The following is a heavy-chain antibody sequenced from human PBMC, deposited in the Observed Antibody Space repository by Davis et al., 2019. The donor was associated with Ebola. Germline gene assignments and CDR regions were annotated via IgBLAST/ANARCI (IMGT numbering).Heavy chain of an antibody. V-gene: IGHV3-30*03. Sequence: GESLKISCAASGFTFSSYGIHWVRQAPGKGLEWVATISYDGRSEYYADYVKGRFTVSRDNAKNSVFLEMTTLRADDSGVYYCARPHYGDYDYFDYWGRGTLVTVSS. CDR2: ISYDGRSE. CDR3: ARPHYGDYDYFDY. CDR1: GFTFSSYG. D-gene: IGHD4-17*01. J-gene: IGHJ4*02.